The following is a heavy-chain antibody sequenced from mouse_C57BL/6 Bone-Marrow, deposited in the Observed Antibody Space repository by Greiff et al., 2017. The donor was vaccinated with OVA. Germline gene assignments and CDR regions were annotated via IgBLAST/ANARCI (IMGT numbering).Heavy chain of an antibody. CDR1: GYAFTNYL. CDR2: INPGSGGT. Sequence: VQLVESGAELVRPGTSVKVSCKASGYAFTNYLIEWVKQRPGQGLEWIGVINPGSGGTNYNEKFKGKATLTADKSSSTAYMQLSSLTSEDSAVYFCARSTVVEDYFDYWGQGTTLTVSS. D-gene: IGHD1-1*01. J-gene: IGHJ2*01. V-gene: IGHV1-54*01. CDR3: ARSTVVEDYFDY.